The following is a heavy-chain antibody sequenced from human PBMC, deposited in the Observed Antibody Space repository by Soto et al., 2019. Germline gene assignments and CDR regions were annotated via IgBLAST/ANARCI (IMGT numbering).Heavy chain of an antibody. CDR1: GFTFSTYW. CDR2: INQEGRVQ. D-gene: IGHD2-21*01. V-gene: IGHV3-7*05. J-gene: IGHJ3*01. CDR3: ARALSPKYSTYWVDAFDF. Sequence: EVQLVESGGGLVQPGGSLRLSCAASGFTFSTYWMTWVRQAPGKGLEWVANINQEGRVQNSVDSVKGRFTFSRDNAENSLYLQMNSLRAEAASVYYCARALSPKYSTYWVDAFDFWGQGTMVTVSS.